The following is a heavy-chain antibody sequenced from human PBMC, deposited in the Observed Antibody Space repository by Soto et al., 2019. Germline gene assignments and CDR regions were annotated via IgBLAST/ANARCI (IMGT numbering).Heavy chain of an antibody. CDR2: ISTAGGT. CDR3: ARDHGFGGYDY. V-gene: IGHV3-53*02. Sequence: DVQLVETGGGSIQPGGSLRLSCAASGFTVSSTYMSWVRQAPGKGLEWVSTISTAGGTYHADSVEGRFSISRDKSKNTLYLQMNSLRDEDTAVYYCARDHGFGGYDYRGQGTLVTVSS. CDR1: GFTVSSTY. D-gene: IGHD5-12*01. J-gene: IGHJ4*02.